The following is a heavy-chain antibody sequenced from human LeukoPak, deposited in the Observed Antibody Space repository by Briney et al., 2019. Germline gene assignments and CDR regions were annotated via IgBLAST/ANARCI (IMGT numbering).Heavy chain of an antibody. CDR3: ARSWLTRNWFDP. Sequence: SETLSLTCTVSGGSISSDYWSWIRQPAGKGLEWIGRIYTSGSPNYNPPLKSRVTMSVDTSKNQFSLKLSSVTAADTAVYYCARSWLTRNWFDPWGQGTLVTVSS. J-gene: IGHJ5*02. CDR1: GGSISSDY. D-gene: IGHD5-12*01. CDR2: IYTSGSP. V-gene: IGHV4-4*07.